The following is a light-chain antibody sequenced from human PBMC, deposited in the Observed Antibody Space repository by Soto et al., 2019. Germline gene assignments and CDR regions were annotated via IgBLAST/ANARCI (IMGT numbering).Light chain of an antibody. CDR2: KAS. CDR1: QRISSC. Sequence: DLQMTQTPSTVSASLGDRVTITCQASQRISSCLAWYKQQPGKAPKLMIYKASSLASGVPSRLSGSGSGTEFTLTISRLQPDDFATDYCQKYNTYPRTFGQGTKVDIK. J-gene: IGKJ1*01. CDR3: QKYNTYPRT. V-gene: IGKV1-5*03.